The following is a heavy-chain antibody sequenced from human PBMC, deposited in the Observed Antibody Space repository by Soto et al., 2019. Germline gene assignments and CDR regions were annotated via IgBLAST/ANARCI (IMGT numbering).Heavy chain of an antibody. CDR2: VTGSGDTT. CDR3: AKMQGYFDY. J-gene: IGHJ4*02. CDR1: GFTFSSFA. Sequence: GGSLRLSCAASGFTFSSFAMSWVRQAPGKGLEWVSAVTGSGDTTYYADSVKGRFTISRDNSKNTVFLQMNSLRVEDTAVYYCAKMQGYFDYWGQGSLVTVSS. V-gene: IGHV3-23*01. D-gene: IGHD6-13*01.